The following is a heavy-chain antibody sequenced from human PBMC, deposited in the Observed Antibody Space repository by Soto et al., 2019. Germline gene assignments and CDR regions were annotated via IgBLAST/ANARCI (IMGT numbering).Heavy chain of an antibody. CDR1: GGSISSSSYY. CDR2: IYYSGST. V-gene: IGHV4-39*01. J-gene: IGHJ3*02. Sequence: SETLSLTCTVSGGSISSSSYYWGWIRQPPGKGLEWIGSIYYSGSTYYNPSLKSRVTISVDTSKNQFSLKLSSVTAADTAVYYCAGRASAFDIWGQGTMVTVSS. CDR3: AGRASAFDI.